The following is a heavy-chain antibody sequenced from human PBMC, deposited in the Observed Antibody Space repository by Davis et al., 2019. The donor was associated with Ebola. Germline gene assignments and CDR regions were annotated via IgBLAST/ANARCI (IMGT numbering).Heavy chain of an antibody. CDR2: ISSSSSYI. CDR1: GFTFSSYS. CDR3: ARETRPGFIDWFDP. D-gene: IGHD2-2*01. J-gene: IGHJ5*02. V-gene: IGHV3-21*01. Sequence: GGSLRLSCAASGFTFSSYSMNWVRQAPGKGLEWVSSISSSSSYIYYADSVKGRFTISRDNAKNSLYLQMNSLRAEDTAVYYCARETRPGFIDWFDPWGQGTLVTVSS.